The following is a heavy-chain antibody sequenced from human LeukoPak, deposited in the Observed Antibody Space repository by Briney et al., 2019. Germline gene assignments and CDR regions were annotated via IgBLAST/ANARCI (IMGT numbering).Heavy chain of an antibody. Sequence: PGRSLRLSCAASGFTFDDYAMHWVRQAPGKGLEWVSGISWNSGSIGYADSVKGRFTISRDNSKNTLYLQMNSLRAEDTAVYYCARDIPIAAAGTSYFQHWGQGTLVTVSS. D-gene: IGHD6-13*01. CDR1: GFTFDDYA. CDR3: ARDIPIAAAGTSYFQH. V-gene: IGHV3-9*01. CDR2: ISWNSGSI. J-gene: IGHJ1*01.